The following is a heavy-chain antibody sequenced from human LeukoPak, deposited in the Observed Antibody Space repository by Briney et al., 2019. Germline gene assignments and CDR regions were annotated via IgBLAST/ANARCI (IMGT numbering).Heavy chain of an antibody. J-gene: IGHJ6*02. CDR1: GGPLSGYY. D-gene: IGHD2-15*01. CDR3: ARGWVGDV. Sequence: SETLSLTCAVYGGPLSGYYWSWIRQPPGKGLEWIGEINHSGSTNYNPSLKSRVAISVDPSKNQFSLNLSSVTAADTAVYYCARGWVGDVWGQGTTVTVSS. V-gene: IGHV4-34*01. CDR2: INHSGST.